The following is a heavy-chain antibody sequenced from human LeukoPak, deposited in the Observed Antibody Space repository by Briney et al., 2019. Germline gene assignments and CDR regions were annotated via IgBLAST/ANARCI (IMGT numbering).Heavy chain of an antibody. CDR1: GYTFTSYG. CDR2: INPSGGST. V-gene: IGHV1-46*01. D-gene: IGHD6-19*01. Sequence: ASVKVSCKASGYTFTSYGISWVRQAPGQGLEWMGIINPSGGSTSYAQKFQGRVTMTMDTSTSTVYMELSSLRSEDTAVYYCARGYSSGWSEDAFDIWGQGTMVTVSS. CDR3: ARGYSSGWSEDAFDI. J-gene: IGHJ3*02.